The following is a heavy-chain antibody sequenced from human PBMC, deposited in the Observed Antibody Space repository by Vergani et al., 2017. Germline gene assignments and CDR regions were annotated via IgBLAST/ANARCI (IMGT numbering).Heavy chain of an antibody. D-gene: IGHD3-22*01. CDR3: AKDSVYYYDSSGSPRPRTDY. J-gene: IGHJ4*02. V-gene: IGHV3-30*02. CDR2: IRYDGSNK. Sequence: QVQLVESGGGVVQPGGSLRLSCAASGFTFSSYGMHWVRQAPGKGLEWVAFIRYDGSNKYYADSVKGRCTISRENSKKTLYLQMNILRAEDTAVSYCAKDSVYYYDSSGSPRPRTDYWGQGTLVTVSS. CDR1: GFTFSSYG.